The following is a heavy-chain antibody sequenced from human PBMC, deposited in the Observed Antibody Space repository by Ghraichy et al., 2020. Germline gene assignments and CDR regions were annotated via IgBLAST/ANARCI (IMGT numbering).Heavy chain of an antibody. J-gene: IGHJ4*02. Sequence: ASVKVSCKASGYTFTGYYMHWVRQAPGQGLEWMGWINPNSGGTNYAQKFQGRVTMTRDTSISTAYMELSRLRSDDTAVYYCTRDRTNTATVDYWGQGTLVTVSS. CDR1: GYTFTGYY. CDR2: INPNSGGT. V-gene: IGHV1-2*02. CDR3: TRDRTNTATVDY. D-gene: IGHD5-18*01.